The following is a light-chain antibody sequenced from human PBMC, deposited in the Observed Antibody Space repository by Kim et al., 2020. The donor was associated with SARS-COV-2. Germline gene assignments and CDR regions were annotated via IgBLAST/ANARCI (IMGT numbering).Light chain of an antibody. CDR1: QTISSSY. CDR2: GAS. J-gene: IGKJ5*01. CDR3: QQYGSSPPSIT. Sequence: DIVLTQSPGTLSLSPGERATLSRRTGQTISSSYLAWYQQKPGQAPRLLIYGASSRATGIPDRFSGSGSGTDFTLTISRLEPEDFAVYYCQQYGSSPPSITFGQGTRLEIK. V-gene: IGKV3-20*01.